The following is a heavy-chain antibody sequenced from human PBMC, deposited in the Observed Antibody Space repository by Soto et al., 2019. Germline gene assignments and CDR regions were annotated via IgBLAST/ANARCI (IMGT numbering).Heavy chain of an antibody. J-gene: IGHJ4*02. V-gene: IGHV1-69*13. CDR1: GGTFSSYA. Sequence: SVKVSCKASGGTFSSYAISWVRQAPGQGLEWMGGIIPIFGTANYAQKFQGRVTITADESTSTAYMELSSLRSEDTAVYYCASNPSPTYYYGSGSYYNRIDYWGQGTLVTVS. D-gene: IGHD3-10*01. CDR2: IIPIFGTA. CDR3: ASNPSPTYYYGSGSYYNRIDY.